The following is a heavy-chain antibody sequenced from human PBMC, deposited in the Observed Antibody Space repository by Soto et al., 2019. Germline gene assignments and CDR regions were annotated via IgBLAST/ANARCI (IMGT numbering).Heavy chain of an antibody. Sequence: GGSLRLSCVASGFTFSTYWMTWARQAPGKGLEWVANIKEDGSEKYYVGSVKGRFTISRDNAKNSVYLQMNSLRAEDTAVYYCARDLPRGYWGQGTLVTVSS. CDR1: GFTFSTYW. CDR3: ARDLPRGY. CDR2: IKEDGSEK. J-gene: IGHJ4*02. V-gene: IGHV3-7*03.